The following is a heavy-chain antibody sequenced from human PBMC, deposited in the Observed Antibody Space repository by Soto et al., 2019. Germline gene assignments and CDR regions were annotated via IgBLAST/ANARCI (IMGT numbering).Heavy chain of an antibody. CDR2: IKSKTDGGTT. Sequence: EVQLVESGGGLVKPGGSLRLSCAASGFTFSNAWMSWVRQAPGKGLEWVGRIKSKTDGGTTDYAAPVKGRFTISRDDSKNTLYLQMNSLKTEDTAVYYCTTDGYCSGGSCYSLSYWYFDLWGRGTLVTVSS. V-gene: IGHV3-15*01. J-gene: IGHJ2*01. CDR1: GFTFSNAW. D-gene: IGHD2-15*01. CDR3: TTDGYCSGGSCYSLSYWYFDL.